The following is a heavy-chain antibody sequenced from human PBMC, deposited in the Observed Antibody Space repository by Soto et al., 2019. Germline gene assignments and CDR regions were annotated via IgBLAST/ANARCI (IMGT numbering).Heavy chain of an antibody. CDR3: ARDPPFSGILRGTPLMDV. CDR2: ISAYNGDT. D-gene: IGHD4-17*01. CDR1: GYSFTTHG. J-gene: IGHJ6*02. V-gene: IGHV1-18*04. Sequence: QVPLVQSEAEVRKPGASVKVSCKASGYSFTTHGISWVRRAPGHGLEWMGWISAYNGDTHYVQRFQGRLTMTTDTSTSTAYMELRSLTSDDTAVYCCARDPPFSGILRGTPLMDVWGQGTTVTVSS.